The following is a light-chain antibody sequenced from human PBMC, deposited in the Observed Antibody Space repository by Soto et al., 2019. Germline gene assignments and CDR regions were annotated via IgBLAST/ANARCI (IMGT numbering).Light chain of an antibody. CDR1: SGHSNYA. Sequence: QLVLTQSPSASASLGASVKLTCTLSSGHSNYAIAWHQQQSEKGPRYLMKLNSDGSHSKGDGIPDRFSGSSSGAERYLTIPRLQSEDEADYYCQTWGSGIVVFGGGTQLTVL. CDR2: LNSDGSH. CDR3: QTWGSGIVV. J-gene: IGLJ2*01. V-gene: IGLV4-69*01.